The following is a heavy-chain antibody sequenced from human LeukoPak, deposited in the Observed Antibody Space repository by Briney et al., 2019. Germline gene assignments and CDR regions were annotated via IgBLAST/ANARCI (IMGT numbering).Heavy chain of an antibody. D-gene: IGHD5-24*01. V-gene: IGHV4-59*01. CDR1: GDSFNEYY. Sequence: SATLSLTCSVFGDSFNEYYWNWVRQPPGKGLQWIGYIYHNGNSNYNPSLKGRLTISVDTAKNQFSLKLTSVTAADTAVYYCARDGGLQSHFDYWGQGALVTVSS. CDR3: ARDGGLQSHFDY. CDR2: IYHNGNS. J-gene: IGHJ4*02.